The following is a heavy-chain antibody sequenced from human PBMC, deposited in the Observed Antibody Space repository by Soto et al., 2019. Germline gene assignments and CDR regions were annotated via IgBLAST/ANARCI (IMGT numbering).Heavy chain of an antibody. CDR1: GYTFTSYY. Sequence: SSVKVCCKASGYTFTSYYMPWVRQAPGQGLEWMGVINPSGGSTSYEQKFQGRVTMTRDTSTSTVYMELSSLRSEDTAVYYCARDHYDSSGYYYGWFEPSGQATLVTVSS. CDR2: INPSGGST. J-gene: IGHJ5*02. V-gene: IGHV1-46*01. D-gene: IGHD3-22*01. CDR3: ARDHYDSSGYYYGWFEP.